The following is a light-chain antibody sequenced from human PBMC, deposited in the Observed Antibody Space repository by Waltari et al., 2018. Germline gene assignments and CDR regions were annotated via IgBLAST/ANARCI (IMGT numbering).Light chain of an antibody. CDR2: EVR. Sequence: QSALTQPPSASGSPGQSVTIPCTGPSSYIGGYNYFSWYQQHPGKAPKLMIYEVRERPSGVPDRFSGSKSGNTASLTVSGLQVEDEADYYCSSYVDNNNWVFGGGTKLTVL. J-gene: IGLJ3*02. CDR3: SSYVDNNNWV. V-gene: IGLV2-8*01. CDR1: SSYIGGYNY.